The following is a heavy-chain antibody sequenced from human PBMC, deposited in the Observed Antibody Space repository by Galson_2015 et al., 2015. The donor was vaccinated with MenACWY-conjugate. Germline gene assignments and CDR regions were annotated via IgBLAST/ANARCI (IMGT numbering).Heavy chain of an antibody. CDR2: IYYSGCT. CDR3: ARQGGYYGAYGMDV. CDR1: GGSISSYY. V-gene: IGHV4-59*08. J-gene: IGHJ6*02. Sequence: ETLSLTCTVSGGSISSYYWSWIRQPPGKGLEWIGYIYYSGCTNYNPSLKSRVTISVDTSKNQFSLKLSSVTAADTAVYYCARQGGYYGAYGMDVWGQGTTVTVSS. D-gene: IGHD4/OR15-4a*01.